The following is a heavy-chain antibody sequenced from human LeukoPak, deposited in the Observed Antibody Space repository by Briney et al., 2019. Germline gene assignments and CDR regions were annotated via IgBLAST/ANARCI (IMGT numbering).Heavy chain of an antibody. Sequence: GASLQISCQASGSTFTSYWIAWVRQLPGKGLEWMGIIYPDDSDTRYSPSFQGQVTISADKSISTAYLQWSSLKASDTAMYYCARRAVVGTTREYFDYWGQGTLVTVSS. CDR3: ARRAVVGTTREYFDY. J-gene: IGHJ4*02. V-gene: IGHV5-51*01. CDR2: IYPDDSDT. CDR1: GSTFTSYW. D-gene: IGHD2-15*01.